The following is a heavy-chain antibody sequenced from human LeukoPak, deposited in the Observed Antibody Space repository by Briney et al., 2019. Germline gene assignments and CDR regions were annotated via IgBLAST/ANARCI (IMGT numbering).Heavy chain of an antibody. V-gene: IGHV3-15*01. D-gene: IGHD3-10*01. CDR1: GFTFSNAW. Sequence: PGGSLRLSCAASGFTFSNAWMSWVRQAPGKGLEWVGRIKSKTDGGTTDYAAPVKGRFTISRDDSKNTLYLQMNSLKTEDTAVYYCTASITMVRGGTEIDYWGQRTLVTISS. CDR3: TASITMVRGGTEIDY. J-gene: IGHJ4*02. CDR2: IKSKTDGGTT.